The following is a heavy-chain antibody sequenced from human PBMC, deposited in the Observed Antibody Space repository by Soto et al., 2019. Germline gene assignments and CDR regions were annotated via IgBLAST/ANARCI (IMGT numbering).Heavy chain of an antibody. CDR1: GFTFSSYA. D-gene: IGHD5-18*01. V-gene: IGHV3-30-3*01. Sequence: QVQLVESGGGVVQPGRSLRLSCAASGFTFSSYAMHWVRQAPGKGLEWVAVISYDGSNKYYADSVKGRFTISRDNSKNTLYLQMNSLRAADTAVYYCERRCPHIQLWLRASGNCYDYWGQGTLVTVSS. CDR3: ERRCPHIQLWLRASGNCYDY. J-gene: IGHJ4*02. CDR2: ISYDGSNK.